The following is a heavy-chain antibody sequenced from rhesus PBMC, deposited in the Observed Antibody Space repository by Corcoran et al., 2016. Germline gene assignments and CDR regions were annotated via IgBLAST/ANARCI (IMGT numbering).Heavy chain of an antibody. Sequence: QVQLQESGPGVVKPSETLSLTCAVSGGSISDSYRWRWIRQPPGKGLEWIGYIYGSSTSTNYNPSLKRRGTNSKDTSKNQFSLKLSSVTAADTAVYYCAREGYSSGWSPYYFDYWGQGVLVTVSS. CDR3: AREGYSSGWSPYYFDY. CDR1: GGSISDSYR. CDR2: IYGSSTST. J-gene: IGHJ4*01. V-gene: IGHV4S10*01. D-gene: IGHD6S26*01.